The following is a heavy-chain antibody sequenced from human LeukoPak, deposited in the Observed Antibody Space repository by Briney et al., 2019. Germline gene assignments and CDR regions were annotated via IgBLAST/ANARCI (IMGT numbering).Heavy chain of an antibody. Sequence: SQTLSLTCAVSGDSISSGGYSWGWIRQPPGTGLEWIGYIYHSGSTYYNPSLKSRVTISVDRSKNQFSLKLSSVTAADTAVYYCARGRGYCSGGSCYSYYGMDVWGQGTTVTVSS. J-gene: IGHJ6*02. CDR1: GDSISSGGYS. CDR3: ARGRGYCSGGSCYSYYGMDV. CDR2: IYHSGST. V-gene: IGHV4-30-2*01. D-gene: IGHD2-15*01.